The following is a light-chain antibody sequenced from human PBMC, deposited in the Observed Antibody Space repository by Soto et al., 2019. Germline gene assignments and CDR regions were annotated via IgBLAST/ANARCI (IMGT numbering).Light chain of an antibody. J-gene: IGKJ3*01. CDR3: QQSYSTLVT. Sequence: DIQMTQSPSSLSASVGDRVTITCRASQSISSFLNWYQQKPGKAPKLLIYAASTLQSGVPSRFSGSGSGTDFTLTISSLQPEDFAIYYCQQSYSTLVTFGPGTKVDIK. CDR1: QSISSF. V-gene: IGKV1-39*01. CDR2: AAS.